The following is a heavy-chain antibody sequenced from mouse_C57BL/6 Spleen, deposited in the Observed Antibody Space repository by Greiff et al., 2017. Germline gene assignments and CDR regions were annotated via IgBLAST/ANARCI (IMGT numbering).Heavy chain of an antibody. CDR1: GYAFSSYW. CDR2: FYPGDGDT. J-gene: IGHJ1*03. V-gene: IGHV1-80*01. Sequence: QVQLKESGAELVKPGASVKISCKASGYAFSSYWMNWVKQRPGKGLEWIGQFYPGDGDTNYNGKFKGKATLTADKSSSTAYMQLSSLTSEDSAVYFCARGRQDWYFDVWGTGTTVTVSS. D-gene: IGHD3-2*01. CDR3: ARGRQDWYFDV.